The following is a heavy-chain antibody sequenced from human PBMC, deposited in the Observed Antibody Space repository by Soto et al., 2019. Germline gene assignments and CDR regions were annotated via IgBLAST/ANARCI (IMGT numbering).Heavy chain of an antibody. CDR2: IYSSGST. D-gene: IGHD4-17*01. Sequence: PSETLSLTCTVSGGSISSDYFYWTWIRQPPGKGLEWIGYIYSSGSTSYNPSLKSRLTMSLDTSKNQLSLKLSSVTAADTAVYYCATDRHYLTGDYGYANSFDPWGQGPLVTLSS. V-gene: IGHV4-30-4*01. J-gene: IGHJ5*02. CDR1: GGSISSDYFY. CDR3: ATDRHYLTGDYGYANSFDP.